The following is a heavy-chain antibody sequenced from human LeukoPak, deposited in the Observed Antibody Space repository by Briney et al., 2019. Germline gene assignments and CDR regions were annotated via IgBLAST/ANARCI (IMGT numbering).Heavy chain of an antibody. CDR2: IWYDGSNK. Sequence: PGRSLRLSCAASGFTFSSYGMHWFRQAPGKGLEWVAVIWYDGSNKYYADSVKGRFTISRDNSKNTLYLQMNSLRAEDTAVYYCAKDLGYGWPVITVTTNFDYWGRGTLVTVSS. J-gene: IGHJ4*02. V-gene: IGHV3-33*06. D-gene: IGHD4-17*01. CDR3: AKDLGYGWPVITVTTNFDY. CDR1: GFTFSSYG.